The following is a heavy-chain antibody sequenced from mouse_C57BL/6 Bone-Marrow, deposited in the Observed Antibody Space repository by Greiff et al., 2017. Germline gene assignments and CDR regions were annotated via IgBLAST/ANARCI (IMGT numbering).Heavy chain of an antibody. V-gene: IGHV1-62-2*01. J-gene: IGHJ1*03. CDR3: ARHEEVYSDWYVDV. Sequence: QVQLQQSGAELVKPGASVKLSCKASGYTFAEYTIHWVKQRSGQGLEWIGWFYPGSGSLKYNEKFKDKATLTADKSSSTVYMELSRLTSEDSAGYFWARHEEVYSDWYVDVWGTGTTVTVSS. D-gene: IGHD2-12*01. CDR1: GYTFAEYT. CDR2: FYPGSGSL.